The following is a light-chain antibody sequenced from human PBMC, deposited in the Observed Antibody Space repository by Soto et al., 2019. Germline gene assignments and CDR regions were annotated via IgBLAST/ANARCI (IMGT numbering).Light chain of an antibody. Sequence: DVVMPQSPLSLPVTLGQPASISCRSSQSLVSSDGNTYLNWFQQRPGHSPRRLIYKVSNRDSGVXAXXSGSGSGTDFTLTISSVEAEDVGVYYCQQSTHGPRTFGQGTKVEIK. CDR3: QQSTHGPRT. CDR2: KVS. V-gene: IGKV2-30*01. CDR1: QSLVSSDGNTY. J-gene: IGKJ1*01.